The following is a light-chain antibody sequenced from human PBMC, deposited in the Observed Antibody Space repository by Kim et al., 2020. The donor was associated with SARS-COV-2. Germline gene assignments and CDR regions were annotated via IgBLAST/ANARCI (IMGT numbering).Light chain of an antibody. Sequence: PGKTARSTCGGNNIESKSVHWYQQKPGQAPVLVIYYDSDRPSGIPERFSGSNSGNTATLTISRVEAGDEADYYCQVWDSSSDHNYVFGTGTKVTVL. CDR1: NIESKS. CDR3: QVWDSSSDHNYV. CDR2: YDS. J-gene: IGLJ1*01. V-gene: IGLV3-21*04.